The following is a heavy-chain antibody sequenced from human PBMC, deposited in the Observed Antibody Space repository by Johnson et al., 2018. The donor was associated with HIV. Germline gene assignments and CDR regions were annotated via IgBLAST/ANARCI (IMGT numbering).Heavy chain of an antibody. CDR2: IDTAGDT. CDR3: ARDGTFGYGDYVGRAFDI. D-gene: IGHD4-17*01. Sequence: VQLVESGGGVVQPGRSLRLSCAASGFTLSSYDMHWVRQATGKGLEWVSEIDTAGDTYYPGSVKGRFTTSRENAKNSLYLQMNSLGAGDTAVYYCARDGTFGYGDYVGRAFDIGG. CDR1: GFTLSSYD. J-gene: IGHJ3*02. V-gene: IGHV3-13*01.